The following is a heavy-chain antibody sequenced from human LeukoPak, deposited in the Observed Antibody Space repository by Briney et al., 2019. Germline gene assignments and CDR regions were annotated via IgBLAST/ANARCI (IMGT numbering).Heavy chain of an antibody. Sequence: SETLSLTCTVSGGSISSGSYYWSWIRQPAGKGLEWIGRIYTGGSTNYNPSLKSRVTISVDTSKNQFSLKLSSVTAADTAVYYCARDNPDSYGPLYYYYYYMDVWGKGTTVTVSS. CDR1: GGSISSGSYY. CDR2: IYTGGST. V-gene: IGHV4-61*02. CDR3: ARDNPDSYGPLYYYYYYMDV. D-gene: IGHD5-18*01. J-gene: IGHJ6*03.